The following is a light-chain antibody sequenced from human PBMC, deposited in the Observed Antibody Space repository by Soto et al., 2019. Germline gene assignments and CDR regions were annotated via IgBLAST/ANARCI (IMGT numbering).Light chain of an antibody. Sequence: EIVMTQSPATLSVSPGERATLSCRASQGVNTNLAWYQQKPGQAPRLLIYGASTRATGIPARFSGSGSGTEFTLTISSLQSEYFAVYYCQQYNYWPPPVTFAQGP. CDR1: QGVNTN. CDR3: QQYNYWPPPVT. J-gene: IGKJ1*01. V-gene: IGKV3-15*01. CDR2: GAS.